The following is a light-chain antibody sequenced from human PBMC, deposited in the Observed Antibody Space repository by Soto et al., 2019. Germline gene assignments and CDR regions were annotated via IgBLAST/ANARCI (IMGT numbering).Light chain of an antibody. CDR1: ESVRNNS. J-gene: IGKJ2*01. V-gene: IGKV3-20*01. CDR2: GAS. Sequence: ELVLTQCPGTLSLSPGERATLSCRASESVRNNSLAWYQQHPGQAPRLLIFGASSRATGIPDRFTGSGSGADFSLTISRLEPEDSAVYFCHHYGYGADTFGQGTKLEIK. CDR3: HHYGYGADT.